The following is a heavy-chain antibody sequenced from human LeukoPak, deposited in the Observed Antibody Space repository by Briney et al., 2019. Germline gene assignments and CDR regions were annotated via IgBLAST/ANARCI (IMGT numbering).Heavy chain of an antibody. J-gene: IGHJ4*02. D-gene: IGHD2-15*01. Sequence: GGSLRLSCAASGFTFSNYWMSWVRQAPGKGLEWVANIKQDGSEKYYVDSVKGRFTISRDNAKNSLYLQMNSLRAEDTAVYYCARDHGRYCSGGSCYFGGFFEYWGQGTLGTVSS. CDR2: IKQDGSEK. CDR3: ARDHGRYCSGGSCYFGGFFEY. V-gene: IGHV3-7*03. CDR1: GFTFSNYW.